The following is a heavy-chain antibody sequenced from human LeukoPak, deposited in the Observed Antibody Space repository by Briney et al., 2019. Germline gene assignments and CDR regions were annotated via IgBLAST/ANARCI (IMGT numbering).Heavy chain of an antibody. CDR2: IKQDGSEK. CDR3: ARSRMGGFGMDV. D-gene: IGHD3-16*01. Sequence: RQAPGKGLEWVANIKQDGSEKYYVDSVKGRFTISRDNAKNSLYLQMNSLRAEDTAVYYCARSRMGGFGMDVWGQGTTVTVSS. V-gene: IGHV3-7*03. J-gene: IGHJ6*02.